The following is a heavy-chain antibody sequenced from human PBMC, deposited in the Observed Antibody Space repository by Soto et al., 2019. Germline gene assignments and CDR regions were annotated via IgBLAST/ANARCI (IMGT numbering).Heavy chain of an antibody. D-gene: IGHD6-13*01. Sequence: PGGSLRLSCEASGFIFTNFWMHWVRQVSGKGLVWVSRIDTSGSSTSYADSVKGRFTISRDNAKNTVSLQMNRLRAEDTGVYYCAKDSWYFDLWSQGSLVTVSS. CDR2: IDTSGSST. V-gene: IGHV3-74*01. CDR1: GFIFTNFW. CDR3: AKDSWYFDL. J-gene: IGHJ4*02.